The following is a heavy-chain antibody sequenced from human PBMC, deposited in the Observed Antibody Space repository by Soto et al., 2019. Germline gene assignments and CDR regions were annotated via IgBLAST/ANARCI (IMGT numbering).Heavy chain of an antibody. Sequence: SQTLSLTCAISGDSVSSNSAAWNWIRQSPSRGLERLGRTYYRSKWYNDYAVSVKSRITINPDTSKNQFSLQLNSVTPEDTAVYYCAREEGYCSGGSCSRGRYYYYGMDVWGQGTTVTVYS. CDR1: GDSVSSNSAA. CDR2: TYYRSKWYN. J-gene: IGHJ6*02. D-gene: IGHD2-15*01. V-gene: IGHV6-1*01. CDR3: AREEGYCSGGSCSRGRYYYYGMDV.